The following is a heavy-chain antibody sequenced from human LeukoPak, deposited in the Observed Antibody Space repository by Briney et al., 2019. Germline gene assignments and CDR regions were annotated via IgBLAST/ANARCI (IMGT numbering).Heavy chain of an antibody. CDR1: GFTFSDYY. CDR2: ISSSGSTI. Sequence: GGSLRLSRAASGFTFSDYYMSWIGQAPGKGLEWVSYISSSGSTIYYADSVKGRFTISRDNAKNSLYLQMNSLRAEDTAVYYCAGSLGYCSSTSCYTYNWFDPWGQGTLVTVSS. D-gene: IGHD2-2*01. V-gene: IGHV3-11*04. J-gene: IGHJ5*02. CDR3: AGSLGYCSSTSCYTYNWFDP.